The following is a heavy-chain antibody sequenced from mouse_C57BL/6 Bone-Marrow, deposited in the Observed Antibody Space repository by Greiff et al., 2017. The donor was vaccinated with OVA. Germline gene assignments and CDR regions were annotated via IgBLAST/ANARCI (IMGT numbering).Heavy chain of an antibody. CDR1: GYTFTSYW. Sequence: QVQLQQPGAELVKPGASVKLSCKASGYTFTSYWMHWVKQRPGQGLEWIGMIHPNSGSTNYNEKFKSKATLTVDKSSSTAYMQHSSLTSEDSAGYYCARPRWLLRYFDVWGTGTTVTVSS. CDR2: IHPNSGST. J-gene: IGHJ1*03. D-gene: IGHD2-3*01. CDR3: ARPRWLLRYFDV. V-gene: IGHV1-64*01.